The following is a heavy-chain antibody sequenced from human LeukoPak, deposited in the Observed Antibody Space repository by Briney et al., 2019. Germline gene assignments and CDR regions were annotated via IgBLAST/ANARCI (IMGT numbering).Heavy chain of an antibody. CDR3: ARGGQSEGWFDP. CDR2: ISGSGGST. V-gene: IGHV3-23*01. CDR1: GFTFSSYG. J-gene: IGHJ5*02. Sequence: GGSLRLSCAASGFTFSSYGMSWVRQAPGKGLEWVSAISGSGGSTYYADSVKGRFTISRDNSKNTLYLQMNNVRADDTAVYYCARGGQSEGWFDPWGQGTLVTVSS.